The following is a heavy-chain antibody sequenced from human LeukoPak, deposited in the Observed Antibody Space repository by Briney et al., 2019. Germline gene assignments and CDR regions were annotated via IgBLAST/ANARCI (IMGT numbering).Heavy chain of an antibody. V-gene: IGHV3-23*01. Sequence: GGSLRLSCAASGFTFSSYAMSWVRQAPGKGLEWVSAISGSGGSTYYADSVKGRLTISRDNSKNTLYLQMNSLRAEDTAVYYCAKSYPLAIFGVVITGFDYWGQGTLVTVSS. CDR3: AKSYPLAIFGVVITGFDY. CDR2: ISGSGGST. CDR1: GFTFSSYA. J-gene: IGHJ4*02. D-gene: IGHD3-3*01.